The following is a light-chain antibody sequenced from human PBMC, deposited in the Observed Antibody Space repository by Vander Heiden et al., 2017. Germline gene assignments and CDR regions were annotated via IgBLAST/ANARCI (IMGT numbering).Light chain of an antibody. CDR3: CSYAGSSTFV. Sequence: QSALTQPASVSGSPGQSITISCTGTSSDVGSYNLVSWYQQPPGKAPNLMIYEVSKRPSGVANRFSGSKSGTTASLTISGLQAEDEADYYCCSYAGSSTFVFGTGTKVTVL. J-gene: IGLJ1*01. CDR2: EVS. CDR1: SSDVGSYNL. V-gene: IGLV2-23*02.